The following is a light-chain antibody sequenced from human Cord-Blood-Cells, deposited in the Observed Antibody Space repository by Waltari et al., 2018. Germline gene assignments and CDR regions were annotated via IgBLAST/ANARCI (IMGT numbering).Light chain of an antibody. J-gene: IGLJ3*02. Sequence: QSALTQPPSVSGSPGQSITISCPGTSSDVGGYNLFSWYQQHPGKAPKPMIYEGSKRPSGVAHRFSGSKSGNTASLTISGLQAEDEADYYCCSYAGSSTPWVFGGGTKLTVL. V-gene: IGLV2-23*01. CDR1: SSDVGGYNL. CDR2: EGS. CDR3: CSYAGSSTPWV.